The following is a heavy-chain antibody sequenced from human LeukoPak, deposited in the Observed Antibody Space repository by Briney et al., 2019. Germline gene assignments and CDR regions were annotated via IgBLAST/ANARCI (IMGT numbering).Heavy chain of an antibody. J-gene: IGHJ4*02. CDR3: ASYSGATIDY. D-gene: IGHD1-26*01. Sequence: GGSLRLSCAASGFPFSSHWLSWIRQAPGKGLEWVSYISSSGSTIYYADSVKGRFTISRDNAKNSLYLQMNSLRAEDTAVYYCASYSGATIDYWGQGTLVTVSS. CDR2: ISSSGSTI. CDR1: GFPFSSHW. V-gene: IGHV3-11*01.